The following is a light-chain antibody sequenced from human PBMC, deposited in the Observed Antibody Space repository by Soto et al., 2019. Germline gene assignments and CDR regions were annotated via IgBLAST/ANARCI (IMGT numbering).Light chain of an antibody. CDR2: LNSDGSH. CDR3: QTWGTAIHAVV. V-gene: IGLV4-69*01. Sequence: QPVLTQSPSASASLGASVKLTCTLGSGHSTYAIAWHQQQPEKGPRYLMKLNSDGSHSKGDGIPDRFSGSSSGAERHLTISSLQSEDEADYYCQTWGTAIHAVVFGGGTKLTVL. CDR1: SGHSTYA. J-gene: IGLJ2*01.